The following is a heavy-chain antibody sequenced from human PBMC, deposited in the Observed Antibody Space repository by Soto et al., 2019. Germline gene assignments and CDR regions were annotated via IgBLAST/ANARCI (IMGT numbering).Heavy chain of an antibody. CDR1: GFTFSSYG. V-gene: IGHV3-30*18. J-gene: IGHJ3*02. D-gene: IGHD1-26*01. CDR3: AKGLSGSYSRIHDAFDI. CDR2: ISYDGSNK. Sequence: QVQLVESGGGVVQPGRSLRLSCAASGFTFSSYGMHWVRQAPGKGLEWVAVISYDGSNKYYADSVKGRFIISRDNSKNTLYLQMNSLRAEDTAVYYCAKGLSGSYSRIHDAFDIWGQGTMVTVSS.